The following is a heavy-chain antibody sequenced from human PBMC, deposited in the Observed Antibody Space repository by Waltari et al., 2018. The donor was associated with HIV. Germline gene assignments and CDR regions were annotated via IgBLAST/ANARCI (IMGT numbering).Heavy chain of an antibody. Sequence: EVELVESGGGLVQPGGSLRLSCAASRFNFSNYWQSGARQVPGKGLVWVSRVNGDASSTDYADSVRGRFTISRDNAKNTVFLLMDSLRAEDTAVYYCTRAVFWSTFFSDNFFDYWGQGTPLTVSS. CDR1: RFNFSNYW. CDR3: TRAVFWSTFFSDNFFDY. V-gene: IGHV3-74*01. CDR2: VNGDASST. D-gene: IGHD3-3*01. J-gene: IGHJ4*02.